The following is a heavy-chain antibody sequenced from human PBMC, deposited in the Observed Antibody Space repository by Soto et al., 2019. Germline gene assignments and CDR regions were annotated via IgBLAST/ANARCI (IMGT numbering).Heavy chain of an antibody. J-gene: IGHJ3*02. CDR3: ARDFGVLFVSVAFDI. CDR1: GFTFSSYW. CDR2: IKQDGSEK. Sequence: EVQLVESGGGLVQPGGSLRLSCAASGFTFSSYWMSWVRQAPGKGLEWVANIKQDGSEKYYVDSVKGRFTISRDNAKNSLYLQRSSLRAEDTAVYYCARDFGVLFVSVAFDIWGQGTMGTGSS. V-gene: IGHV3-7*01. D-gene: IGHD3-3*01.